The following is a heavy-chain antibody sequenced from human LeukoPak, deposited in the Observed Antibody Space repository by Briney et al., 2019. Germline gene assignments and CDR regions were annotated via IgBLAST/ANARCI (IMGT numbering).Heavy chain of an antibody. J-gene: IGHJ4*02. CDR1: GFTFDDYT. CDR3: AKDITSSSRYGYFDY. Sequence: GGSLRLSCAASGFTFDDYTMHWVRQAPGKGLEWVSLINWDGGSTYYADSVKGRFTISRDNSKNSLYLQMKSLRTEDTALYYCAKDITSSSRYGYFDYWGQGTLVSVSS. CDR2: INWDGGST. V-gene: IGHV3-43*01. D-gene: IGHD6-13*01.